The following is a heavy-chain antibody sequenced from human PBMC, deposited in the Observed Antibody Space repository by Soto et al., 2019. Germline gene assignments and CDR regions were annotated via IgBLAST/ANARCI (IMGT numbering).Heavy chain of an antibody. D-gene: IGHD5-12*01. J-gene: IGHJ3*02. CDR1: GGTFSSYT. V-gene: IGHV1-69*02. CDR2: IIPILGIA. Sequence: ASVKVSCKASGGTFSSYTISWVRQAPGQGLEWMGRIIPILGIANYAQKFQGRVTITADKSTSTAYMELSSLRSEDTAVYYCANLHRSIVATGSPTTDAFDIWGQGTMVTVSS. CDR3: ANLHRSIVATGSPTTDAFDI.